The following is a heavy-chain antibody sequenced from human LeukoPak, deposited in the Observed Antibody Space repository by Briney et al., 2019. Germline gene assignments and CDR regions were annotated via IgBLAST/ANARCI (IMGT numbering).Heavy chain of an antibody. CDR3: ARGRTTLWVDY. Sequence: GGSLRLSCAASGFTFSSYEMNWVRQAPGKGLEWVSYISSSGSTICYADSVKGRFTISRDNAKNSLYLQMNSLRAEDTAVYYCARGRTTLWVDYWGQGTLVTVSS. V-gene: IGHV3-48*03. D-gene: IGHD2/OR15-2a*01. CDR1: GFTFSSYE. J-gene: IGHJ4*02. CDR2: ISSSGSTI.